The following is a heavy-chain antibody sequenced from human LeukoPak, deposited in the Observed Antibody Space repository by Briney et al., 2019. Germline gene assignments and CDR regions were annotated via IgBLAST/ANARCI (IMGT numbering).Heavy chain of an antibody. CDR2: IISSIIYI. D-gene: IGHD2-2*02. J-gene: IGHJ6*03. CDR3: ARALEAPGYCSSTSCYRAMDV. V-gene: IGHV3-21*01. CDR1: GFTFSSYI. Sequence: GGSLRLSCAASGFTFSSYIMNFVRQAPGKGLGCGSSIISSIIYIYYAESVKGRFTISRDNAKNSLYLPMNSLRADDTAVYYSARALEAPGYCSSTSCYRAMDVWGKGPTVTVSS.